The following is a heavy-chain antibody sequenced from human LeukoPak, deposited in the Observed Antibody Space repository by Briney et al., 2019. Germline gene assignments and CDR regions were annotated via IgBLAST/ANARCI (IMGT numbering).Heavy chain of an antibody. CDR3: ASTVGRWLQLGDY. V-gene: IGHV1-69*13. D-gene: IGHD5-24*01. J-gene: IGHJ4*02. CDR2: IIPIFGTA. Sequence: SVKVSCKASGGTFSIYAISWVRQAPGQGLEWMGGIIPIFGTANYAQKFQGRVTITADESTSTAYMELSSLRSEDTAVYYCASTVGRWLQLGDYWGQGTLVTASS. CDR1: GGTFSIYA.